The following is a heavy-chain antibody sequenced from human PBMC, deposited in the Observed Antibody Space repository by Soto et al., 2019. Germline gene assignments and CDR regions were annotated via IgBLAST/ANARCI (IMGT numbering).Heavy chain of an antibody. J-gene: IGHJ6*02. CDR2: IDHSGST. D-gene: IGHD3-22*01. Sequence: PSETLSLTCAVYGGSFSAYYWSWIRQPPGKGLEWIGEIDHSGSTNYSPSLGSRVTISVDTSKNQFSLKVSSVTAADTAVYHCARTDRAIFYGMDVWGQGTTVTVSS. CDR3: ARTDRAIFYGMDV. CDR1: GGSFSAYY. V-gene: IGHV4-34*01.